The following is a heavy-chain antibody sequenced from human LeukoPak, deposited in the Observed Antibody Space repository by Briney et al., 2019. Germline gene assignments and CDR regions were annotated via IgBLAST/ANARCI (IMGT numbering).Heavy chain of an antibody. J-gene: IGHJ2*01. V-gene: IGHV4-59*01. CDR1: GGSISSYF. CDR2: NGYRGST. Sequence: SETLSLTCTVSGGSISSYFWSWVRQPPGKGLEWIGYNGYRGSTNYNPSLKNRASISVDPSKKQISLKVTSMTAADTAIYYCARVTRRGDSSGFYSDYWYFDVWGRGALVTVSS. CDR3: ARVTRRGDSSGFYSDYWYFDV. D-gene: IGHD3-22*01.